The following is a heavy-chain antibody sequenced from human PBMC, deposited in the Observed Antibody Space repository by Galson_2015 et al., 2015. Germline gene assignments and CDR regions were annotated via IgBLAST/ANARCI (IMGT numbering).Heavy chain of an antibody. J-gene: IGHJ4*02. V-gene: IGHV3-53*01. CDR1: GFTVSSSY. CDR3: ASVEMATSTFDY. D-gene: IGHD5-24*01. CDR2: IYSGGST. Sequence: SLRLSCAVSGFTVSSSYMNWVRQAPGKGLEWVSVIYSGGSTYYADSVKGRFTISRDNSKNTLYLQMNSLRAEDTAVYYCASVEMATSTFDYWGRGTLVTVSS.